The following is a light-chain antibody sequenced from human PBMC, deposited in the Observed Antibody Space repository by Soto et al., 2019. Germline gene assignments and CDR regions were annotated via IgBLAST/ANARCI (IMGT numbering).Light chain of an antibody. J-gene: IGKJ2*01. CDR1: QSVSSN. Sequence: EIVMTQSPATLSVSPGERATLSCRASQSVSSNLAWYQQKPGQAPRLLLYGASTRATGIPARFSGSGSGTEFTLTISSLQSEDFAVYYCQQYNNWPYVFGQGTKLEIK. V-gene: IGKV3-15*01. CDR3: QQYNNWPYV. CDR2: GAS.